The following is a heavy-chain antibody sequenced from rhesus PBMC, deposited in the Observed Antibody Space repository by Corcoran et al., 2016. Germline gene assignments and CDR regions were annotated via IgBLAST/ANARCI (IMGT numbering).Heavy chain of an antibody. J-gene: IGHJ4*01. CDR3: ARYYGRGYIDY. CDR1: GGSFSSYW. Sequence: QVQLQESGPGLVKPSETLSLTCAVSGGSFSSYWWSWIRQPPGKGLEWIGEINGNSGSTNYNPSLNSRVTISKDASKNQCSLTLSSVTAADTAVYYCARYYGRGYIDYWGQGVLVTVSS. D-gene: IGHD2-39*01. V-gene: IGHV4-80*01. CDR2: INGNSGST.